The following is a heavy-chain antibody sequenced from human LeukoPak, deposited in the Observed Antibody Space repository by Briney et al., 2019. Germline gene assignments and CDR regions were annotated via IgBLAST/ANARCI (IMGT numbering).Heavy chain of an antibody. V-gene: IGHV4-59*08. Sequence: SETLSLTCTVSGASISDYYWSWIREPPGKKLEGIAYMYYSGIPKYSLHLKSRVTMSADKSNNLVSLTLTSVTAADTAVYYCASHHGRGEAFDYWGRGTLVTVST. CDR1: GASISDYY. D-gene: IGHD3-10*01. J-gene: IGHJ4*02. CDR2: MYYSGIP. CDR3: ASHHGRGEAFDY.